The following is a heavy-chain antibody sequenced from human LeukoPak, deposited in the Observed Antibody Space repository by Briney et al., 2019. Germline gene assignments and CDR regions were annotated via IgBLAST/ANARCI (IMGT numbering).Heavy chain of an antibody. J-gene: IGHJ4*02. Sequence: GGSLRLSCAASGFTFSGYTMNWVRQAPGKGLEWVSSISSSSSYIYYADSMKGRFTISRDNSKNTLYLQMNSLRAEDTAVYYCAKERYGDAEYWGQGTLVTVSS. CDR3: AKERYGDAEY. CDR2: ISSSSSYI. V-gene: IGHV3-21*01. CDR1: GFTFSGYT. D-gene: IGHD4-17*01.